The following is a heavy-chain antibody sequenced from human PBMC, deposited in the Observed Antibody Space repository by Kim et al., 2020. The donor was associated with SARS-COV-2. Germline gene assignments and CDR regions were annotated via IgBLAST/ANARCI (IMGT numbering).Heavy chain of an antibody. CDR1: GGSISSYY. V-gene: IGHV4-59*01. CDR3: AGSPFTYYDSSGYLYPH. J-gene: IGHJ4*02. CDR2: IYYSGST. D-gene: IGHD3-22*01. Sequence: SETLFLTCTVSGGSISSYYWSWIRQPPGKGLEWIGYIYYSGSTNYNPSLKSRVTISVDTSKNQFSLKLSSVTAADTAVYYCAGSPFTYYDSSGYLYPHWGQGTLVTVSS.